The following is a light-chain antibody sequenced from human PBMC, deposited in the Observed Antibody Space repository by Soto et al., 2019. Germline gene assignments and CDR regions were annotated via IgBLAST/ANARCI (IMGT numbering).Light chain of an antibody. CDR2: DVS. V-gene: IGLV2-14*01. Sequence: QSALTQPASVSGSPGQSITISCTGTSNDVGGYNYVSWYQQHPGKAPKLMIYDVSNRPSGVYNRFSGSKSGNTASLTISGLQDEDEADYYCSSYTSTNSLDVFGTGTKVTVL. CDR1: SNDVGGYNY. CDR3: SSYTSTNSLDV. J-gene: IGLJ1*01.